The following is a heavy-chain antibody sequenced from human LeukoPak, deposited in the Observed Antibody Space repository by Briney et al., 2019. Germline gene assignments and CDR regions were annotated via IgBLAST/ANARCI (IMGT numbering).Heavy chain of an antibody. CDR2: ISSSSSYI. Sequence: GGSLRLSCAASGFTFSSYIMNWVRQAPGKGLEWVSSISSSSSYIYYADSVKGRFTISRDNAKNSLYLQMNSLRAEDTAVYYCARVKGRYCSSTSCSLSPVDYFDYWGQGTLVTVSP. J-gene: IGHJ4*02. CDR3: ARVKGRYCSSTSCSLSPVDYFDY. CDR1: GFTFSSYI. D-gene: IGHD2-2*01. V-gene: IGHV3-21*01.